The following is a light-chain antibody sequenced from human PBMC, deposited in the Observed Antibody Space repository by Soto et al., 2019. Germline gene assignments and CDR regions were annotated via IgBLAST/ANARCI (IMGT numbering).Light chain of an antibody. CDR2: KAS. Sequence: DIQMTQASSTLSASVGYRVTITFRASQSISSWLAWYQQEPGKAPKLLIYKASSLERGVPSRFSGSASGTEFTLTISRLQPDDFATYYCQQYDSYPAFGQGTKVDIK. CDR1: QSISSW. CDR3: QQYDSYPA. V-gene: IGKV1-5*03. J-gene: IGKJ1*01.